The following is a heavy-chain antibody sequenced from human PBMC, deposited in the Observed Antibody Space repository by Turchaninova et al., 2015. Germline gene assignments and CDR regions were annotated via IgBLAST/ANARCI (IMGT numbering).Heavy chain of an antibody. CDR2: INAGNGNT. CDR3: ARADYDFWSAHPHDY. V-gene: IGHV1-3*01. J-gene: IGHJ4*02. Sequence: PGASVKVSCKASGYTFTTYSMHWVRQAPGQRLEWMGWINAGNGNTKYSQKFQGRVTITRDTSASTAYMELSSLRSEDTAVYYCARADYDFWSAHPHDYWGQGTLVTVSS. D-gene: IGHD3-3*01. CDR1: GYTFTTYS.